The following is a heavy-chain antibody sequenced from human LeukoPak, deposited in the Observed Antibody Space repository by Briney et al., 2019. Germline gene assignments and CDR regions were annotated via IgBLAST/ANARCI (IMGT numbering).Heavy chain of an antibody. D-gene: IGHD1-26*01. CDR1: GVSFSGYA. CDR3: ARGQSVGWEIGVCDF. CDR2: IKYDASDE. V-gene: IGHV3-33*01. J-gene: IGHJ4*02. Sequence: GGSLRLSCAVSGVSFSGYAMHWVRQAPGKGLEWVGLIKYDASDEYYADSVKGRFTISRDDSRNTLYLQMTSLRAEDTAVYYCARGQSVGWEIGVCDFWGQGSLVTVSS.